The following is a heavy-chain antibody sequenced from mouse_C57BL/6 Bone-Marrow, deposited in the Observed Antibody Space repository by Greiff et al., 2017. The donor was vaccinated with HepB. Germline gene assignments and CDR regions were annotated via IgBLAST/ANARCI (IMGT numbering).Heavy chain of an antibody. Sequence: QVQLQQSGAELVRPGASVTLSCKASGYTFTDYEMHWVKQTPVHGLEWIGAIDPETGGTAYNQKFKGKAILTADKSSSTAYMELRSLTSEDSAVYYCTRHYGSRKGFAYWGQWTLVTVSA. CDR3: TRHYGSRKGFAY. D-gene: IGHD1-1*01. CDR2: IDPETGGT. CDR1: GYTFTDYE. V-gene: IGHV1-15*01. J-gene: IGHJ3*01.